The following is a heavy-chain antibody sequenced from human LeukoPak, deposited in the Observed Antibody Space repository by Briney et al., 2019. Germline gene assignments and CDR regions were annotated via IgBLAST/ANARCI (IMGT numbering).Heavy chain of an antibody. CDR1: GYSFSSYW. CDR2: IYPGDSDT. Sequence: GESLKTSWQGSGYSFSSYWIAWVRQMPGKGLEWMGIIYPGDSDTTYSPSRQGPVTLSADKSINTAYLQWSSLKASDTAIYYCARTNDYGSGNFFDYWGQGTLVTVSS. V-gene: IGHV5-51*01. D-gene: IGHD3-10*01. J-gene: IGHJ4*02. CDR3: ARTNDYGSGNFFDY.